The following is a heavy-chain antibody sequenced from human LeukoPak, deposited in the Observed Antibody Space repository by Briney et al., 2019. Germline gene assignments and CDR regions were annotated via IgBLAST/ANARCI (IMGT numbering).Heavy chain of an antibody. CDR2: ISSSSSYI. D-gene: IGHD3-22*01. Sequence: PGGSLRLSXAASGFTFGSYSMNWVRQAPGKGLEWVSSISSSSSYIYYADSVKGRSTISRDNAKNSLYPQMNSLRAEDTAVYYCARDLGRYYYDSSGYFDYWGQGTLVTVSS. J-gene: IGHJ4*02. CDR3: ARDLGRYYYDSSGYFDY. V-gene: IGHV3-21*01. CDR1: GFTFGSYS.